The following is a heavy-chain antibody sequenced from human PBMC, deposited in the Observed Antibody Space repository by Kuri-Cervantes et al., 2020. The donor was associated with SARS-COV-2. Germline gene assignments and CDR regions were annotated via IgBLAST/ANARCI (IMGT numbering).Heavy chain of an antibody. CDR1: GFTFSSYA. CDR3: ARDRNLLAGKYYYYYMDV. D-gene: IGHD1-14*01. CDR2: ISYDGSNK. V-gene: IGHV3-30*04. J-gene: IGHJ6*03. Sequence: GGSLRLSCAASGFTFSSYAMHWVRQAPGKGLEWVAVISYDGSNKYYADSVKGRFTISRDNSKNTLYLQMNSLRAEDTAVYYCARDRNLLAGKYYYYYMDVWGKGTTVTVSS.